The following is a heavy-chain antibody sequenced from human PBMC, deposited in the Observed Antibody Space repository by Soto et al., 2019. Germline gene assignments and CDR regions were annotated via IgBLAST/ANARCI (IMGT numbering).Heavy chain of an antibody. Sequence: SVKVSCKASGGTFSSYAISWVRQAPGQGLEWMGGIIPIFGTANYAQKFQGRVTITADKSTSTAYMELSSLRSEDTAVYYCARVSLGQLELHSYYYYGMDVWGQGTTVTVSS. D-gene: IGHD1-7*01. CDR2: IIPIFGTA. J-gene: IGHJ6*02. CDR1: GGTFSSYA. V-gene: IGHV1-69*06. CDR3: ARVSLGQLELHSYYYYGMDV.